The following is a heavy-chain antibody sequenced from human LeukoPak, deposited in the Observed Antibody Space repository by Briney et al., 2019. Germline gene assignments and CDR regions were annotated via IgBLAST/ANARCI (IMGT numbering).Heavy chain of an antibody. CDR1: GITFSRDG. V-gene: IGHV3-23*01. D-gene: IGHD2-15*01. CDR2: ILDNGGGT. Sequence: GGSLTLSCAASGITFSRDGMNWVRQVPGKGLGWVSSILDNGGGTTYADSVKGGLTISRDNSKNTLYLKMNSLRAEETAVYYSAKNLLGSVAYSWYFYLWGGGNLVTVSS. J-gene: IGHJ2*01. CDR3: AKNLLGSVAYSWYFYL.